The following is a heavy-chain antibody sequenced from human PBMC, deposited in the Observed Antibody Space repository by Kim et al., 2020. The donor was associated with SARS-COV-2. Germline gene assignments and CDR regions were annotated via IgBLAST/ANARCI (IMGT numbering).Heavy chain of an antibody. CDR3: ARLRYFDWLLPDDYYYYYHGMDV. CDR1: GGSISSSSYY. J-gene: IGHJ6*02. CDR2: IYYSGST. D-gene: IGHD3-9*01. V-gene: IGHV4-39*01. Sequence: SETLSLTCTVSGGSISSSSYYWGWIRQPPGKGLEWIGSIYYSGSTYYNPSLKSRVTISVDTSKNQFSLKLSSVTAADTAVYYCARLRYFDWLLPDDYYYYYHGMDVWGQGTTVTVSS.